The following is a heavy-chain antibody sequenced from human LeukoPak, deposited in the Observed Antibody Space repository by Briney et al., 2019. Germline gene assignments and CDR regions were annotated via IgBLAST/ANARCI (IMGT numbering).Heavy chain of an antibody. V-gene: IGHV3-64*01. CDR2: ISSNGGST. Sequence: GGSLRLSCAASGFIFSSYAMHWVRQAPGKGLEYVSAISSNGGSTYYANSVKGRFTISRDNSKNMLYLQMGSLRAEDMAVYYCARGFLTYDSSGYPTETFDHWGQGTLVTVSS. D-gene: IGHD3-22*01. CDR1: GFIFSSYA. CDR3: ARGFLTYDSSGYPTETFDH. J-gene: IGHJ4*02.